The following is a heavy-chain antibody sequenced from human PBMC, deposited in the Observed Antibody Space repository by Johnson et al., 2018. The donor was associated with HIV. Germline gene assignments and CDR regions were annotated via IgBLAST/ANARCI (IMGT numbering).Heavy chain of an antibody. CDR1: GFTFSSYD. D-gene: IGHD5-24*01. Sequence: VQLVESGGGLIQPGGSLRLSCAASGFTFSSYDMHWVRQATGKGLEWVSAIGTAGDTYYPGSVKGRFTISRDNAKNSLYLQMNSLRAEDTAVYYCARDLRWSYDAFDIWGQGTMVTVSS. CDR2: IGTAGDT. J-gene: IGHJ3*02. V-gene: IGHV3-13*01. CDR3: ARDLRWSYDAFDI.